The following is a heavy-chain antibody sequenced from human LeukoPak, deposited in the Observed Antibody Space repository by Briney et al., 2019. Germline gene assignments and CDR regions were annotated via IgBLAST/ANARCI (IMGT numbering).Heavy chain of an antibody. CDR2: IDQGGSAK. CDR3: ARAAATGTVDY. Sequence: GGSLRLSCAASEFTFSNYWMSWVRQAPGKGLEWVANIDQGGSAKYYVDSMKGRFTISRDNAKNSLYLQMNSLRAEDTAVYYCARAAATGTVDYWGQGTLVTVSS. CDR1: EFTFSNYW. D-gene: IGHD1-1*01. J-gene: IGHJ4*02. V-gene: IGHV3-7*01.